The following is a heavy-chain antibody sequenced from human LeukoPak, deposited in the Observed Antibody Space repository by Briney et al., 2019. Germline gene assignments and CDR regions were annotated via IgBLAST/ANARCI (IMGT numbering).Heavy chain of an antibody. J-gene: IGHJ4*02. Sequence: GASVKVSCTVSGSSLTELSFYWVRQAPGKGLEWMGGFDVIDAKTFYAQKFQGRVTMTEDSSTDTAYMELSSLRSDDTAFYYCAAGRPYSLLDYWGQGTLLTVSS. CDR2: FDVIDAKT. D-gene: IGHD5-18*01. V-gene: IGHV1-24*01. CDR3: AAGRPYSLLDY. CDR1: GSSLTELS.